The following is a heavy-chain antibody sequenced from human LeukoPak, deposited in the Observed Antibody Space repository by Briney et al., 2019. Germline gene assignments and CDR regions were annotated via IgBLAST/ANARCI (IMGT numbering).Heavy chain of an antibody. J-gene: IGHJ4*02. V-gene: IGHV3-9*01. Sequence: GGSLRLSCAASGFTFDDYAMHWVRHAPGKGLEWVSGISWNSGSIGYADSVKGRFTISRDNAKNSLYLQMNSLRAEDTALYYCAKDNSLDTAMVFDYWGQGTLVTVSS. D-gene: IGHD5-18*01. CDR2: ISWNSGSI. CDR1: GFTFDDYA. CDR3: AKDNSLDTAMVFDY.